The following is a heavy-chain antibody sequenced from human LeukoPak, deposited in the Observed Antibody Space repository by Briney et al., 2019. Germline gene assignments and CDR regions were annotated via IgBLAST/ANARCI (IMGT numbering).Heavy chain of an antibody. Sequence: GGSLRLSCAASGFTFSSYAMSWVRQAPGKGLEWVSTISGISGSTYYADSVKARFTISRDNSKNTLYLQMNSLRAEDTAVYYCAKRYYDSSGYRWFDYWGQGTLVTVSS. CDR1: GFTFSSYA. CDR3: AKRYYDSSGYRWFDY. CDR2: ISGISGST. J-gene: IGHJ4*02. D-gene: IGHD3-22*01. V-gene: IGHV3-23*01.